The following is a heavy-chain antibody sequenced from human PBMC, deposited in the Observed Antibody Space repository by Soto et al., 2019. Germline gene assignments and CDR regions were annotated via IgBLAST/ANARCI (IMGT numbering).Heavy chain of an antibody. J-gene: IGHJ4*02. CDR3: AKPPGDFWSGSPPYYFDY. D-gene: IGHD3-3*01. Sequence: GGSLRLSCAASGFTFSSYAMSWVRQAPGKGLEWVSAISGSGGSTYYADSVKGRFTISRDNSKNTLYLQMNSLRAEDTAAYYCAKPPGDFWSGSPPYYFDYWGQGTLVTVSS. CDR1: GFTFSSYA. V-gene: IGHV3-23*01. CDR2: ISGSGGST.